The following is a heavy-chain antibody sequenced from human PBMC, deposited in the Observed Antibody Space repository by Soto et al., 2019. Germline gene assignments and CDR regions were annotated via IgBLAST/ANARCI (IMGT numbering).Heavy chain of an antibody. D-gene: IGHD3-10*01. CDR1: GGSISSGDYY. CDR3: ARKNYYGSGSQIEA. Sequence: QVQLQESGPGLVKPSQTLSLTCTVSGGSISSGDYYWSWIRQPPGKGLEWIGYIYYSGSTYYNPSLKSRVTISVDTSMNQFSLKLSSGTSADTAVYYCARKNYYGSGSQIEAWGQGSLVIGSS. V-gene: IGHV4-30-4*01. CDR2: IYYSGST. J-gene: IGHJ5*02.